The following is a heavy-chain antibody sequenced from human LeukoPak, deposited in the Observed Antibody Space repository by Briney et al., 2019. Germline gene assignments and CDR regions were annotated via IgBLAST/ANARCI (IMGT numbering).Heavy chain of an antibody. V-gene: IGHV1-69*13. J-gene: IGHJ4*02. D-gene: IGHD3-16*02. CDR1: GGTFSSYA. CDR3: ARTSYDYVWGSYRLFDY. Sequence: SVKVSCKASGGTFSSYAISWVRQAPGQGLEWMGGIIPIFGTANYAQKFQGRVTITADESTSTAYMELSSLRSEDTAMYYCARTSYDYVWGSYRLFDYWGQGTLVTVSS. CDR2: IIPIFGTA.